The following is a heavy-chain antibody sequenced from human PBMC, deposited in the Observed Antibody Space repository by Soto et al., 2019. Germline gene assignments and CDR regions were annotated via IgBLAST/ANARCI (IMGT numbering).Heavy chain of an antibody. CDR3: ARGLTPEFTVFKYYYYYGMDV. V-gene: IGHV4-34*01. CDR1: GGSFSGYY. D-gene: IGHD1-20*01. Sequence: SETLALTCAVYGGSFSGYYWSWIRQPPGKGLEWIGEINHSGSTNYNPSLKSRVTISVDTSKNQFSLKLSSVTAADTAVYYCARGLTPEFTVFKYYYYYGMDVWGQGTTVTV. CDR2: INHSGST. J-gene: IGHJ6*02.